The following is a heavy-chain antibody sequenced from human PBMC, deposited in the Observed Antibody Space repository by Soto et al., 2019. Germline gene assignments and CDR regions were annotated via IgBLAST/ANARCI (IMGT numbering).Heavy chain of an antibody. CDR1: GFTFSSYA. Sequence: PGGSLRLSCAASGFTFSSYAMHWVRQAPGKGLEWVAVISYDGSNKYYADSVRGRFTISRDNSKNTLYLQMNSLRAEDTAVYYCARVPLSETFGGVIVDDYYYYGMDAWGQGTTVTVSS. V-gene: IGHV3-30-3*01. J-gene: IGHJ6*02. CDR2: ISYDGSNK. CDR3: ARVPLSETFGGVIVDDYYYYGMDA. D-gene: IGHD3-16*02.